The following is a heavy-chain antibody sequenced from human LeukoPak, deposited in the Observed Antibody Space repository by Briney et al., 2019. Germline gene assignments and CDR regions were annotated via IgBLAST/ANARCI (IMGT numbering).Heavy chain of an antibody. D-gene: IGHD3-22*01. CDR1: GGSISSSNW. CDR3: ARDRRYYDSSGYIRGFDY. J-gene: IGHJ4*02. V-gene: IGHV4-4*02. CDR2: IYHSGST. Sequence: PSGTLSLTCAVSGGSISSSNWWSWVREPPGKGLEWIGEIYHSGSTNYNPSLKSRVTISVDKSKNQFSLKLSSVTAADTAVYYCARDRRYYDSSGYIRGFDYWGQGTLVTVSS.